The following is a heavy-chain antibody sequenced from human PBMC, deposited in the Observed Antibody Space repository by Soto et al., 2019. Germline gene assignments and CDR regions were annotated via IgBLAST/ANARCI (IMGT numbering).Heavy chain of an antibody. CDR2: IVVGSGNT. CDR1: GFTFTSSA. Sequence: QMQLVQSGPEVKKPGTSVKVSCKASGFTFTSSAVQWVRQARGQRLEWIGWIVVGSGNTNYAQKFQERVTITRDMSTSKADMELRSLRSEDTDVYYCAEDSGGWDAFDIWGQGTMVTVSS. V-gene: IGHV1-58*01. J-gene: IGHJ3*02. CDR3: AEDSGGWDAFDI. D-gene: IGHD6-19*01.